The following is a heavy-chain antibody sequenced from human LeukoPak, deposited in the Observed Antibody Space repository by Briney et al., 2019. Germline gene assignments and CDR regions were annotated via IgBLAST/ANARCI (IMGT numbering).Heavy chain of an antibody. D-gene: IGHD2-15*01. CDR2: FDPEGGET. Sequence: GASVTVSCKVSGYTLTELSMHWVRQAPGKGLEWMGGFDPEGGETIYAQKFQGRVTMTEDTSTDTAYMELSSLRSGDTAVYYCATASYCSGGSCYPIDYWGQGTLVTVPS. V-gene: IGHV1-24*01. CDR1: GYTLTELS. J-gene: IGHJ4*02. CDR3: ATASYCSGGSCYPIDY.